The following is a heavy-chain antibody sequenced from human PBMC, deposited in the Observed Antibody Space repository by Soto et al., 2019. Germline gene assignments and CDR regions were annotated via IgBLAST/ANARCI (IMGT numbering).Heavy chain of an antibody. CDR3: AKVKGYELRNYYGMDV. V-gene: IGHV3-30*18. CDR2: ISYDGSNK. J-gene: IGHJ6*02. CDR1: GFTFSSYG. D-gene: IGHD1-7*01. Sequence: PGGSLRLSCAASGFTFSSYGMHWVRQAPGKGLEWVAVISYDGSNKYYADSVKGRFTISRDNSKNTLYLQMNSLRAEDTAVYYCAKVKGYELRNYYGMDVWGQGTTVTV.